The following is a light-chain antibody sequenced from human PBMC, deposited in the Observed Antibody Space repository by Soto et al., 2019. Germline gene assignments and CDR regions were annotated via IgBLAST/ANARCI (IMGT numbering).Light chain of an antibody. J-gene: IGKJ5*01. CDR1: QSVSSSY. CDR3: QQYIKWPIT. V-gene: IGKV3-15*01. Sequence: EIVLTQSPGTLSLSPGERATLSCRASQSVSSSYLAWYQQKPGQAPRLPISDASTRATGIPARFSGSGSGTEFTLTVSSLQSEDFAVYYCQQYIKWPITFGQGTRLEIK. CDR2: DAS.